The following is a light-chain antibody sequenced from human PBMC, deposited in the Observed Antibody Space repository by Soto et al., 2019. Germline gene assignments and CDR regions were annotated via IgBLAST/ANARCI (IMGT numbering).Light chain of an antibody. Sequence: EIVMTQSPATLSVSPGDRATVSCRASQSISSNLAWYQHKPGQAPRLLIYGASTRATGIPDRFSGSGSGAEFTLTISNLQSEDFAVYYCRQYNNWPPYTFGHGTKLEIK. CDR1: QSISSN. CDR2: GAS. J-gene: IGKJ2*01. V-gene: IGKV3-15*01. CDR3: RQYNNWPPYT.